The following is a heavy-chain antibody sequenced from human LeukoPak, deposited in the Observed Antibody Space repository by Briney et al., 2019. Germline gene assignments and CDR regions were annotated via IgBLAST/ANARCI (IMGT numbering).Heavy chain of an antibody. D-gene: IGHD1-26*01. V-gene: IGHV5-51*01. CDR1: GYAFSSYY. J-gene: IGHJ4*02. CDR3: ARHSLYSGSGY. Sequence: GESLKISCHGSGYAFSSYYIGWVRQMPGKGLEWMGHIFPSDSDTRYSPSFRGQVTISADESTSTAYLQWISLKPSDTAMYYCARHSLYSGSGYWGQGTLVTVSS. CDR2: IFPSDSDT.